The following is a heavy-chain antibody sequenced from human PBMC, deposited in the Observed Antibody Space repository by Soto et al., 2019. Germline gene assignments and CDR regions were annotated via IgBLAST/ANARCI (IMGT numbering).Heavy chain of an antibody. Sequence: PSEALSLTCTVPGGSISIYYWGWIRQPPGKGLEWIGNIYNSGGTNYNPSLKSRVTVSVDTSRHQFSLKLSSVTAADTAMYYCASLYCSGDSCYWDYWCQGTLVTVSS. CDR1: GGSISIYY. J-gene: IGHJ4*02. CDR2: IYNSGGT. V-gene: IGHV4-59*01. CDR3: ASLYCSGDSCYWDY. D-gene: IGHD2-15*01.